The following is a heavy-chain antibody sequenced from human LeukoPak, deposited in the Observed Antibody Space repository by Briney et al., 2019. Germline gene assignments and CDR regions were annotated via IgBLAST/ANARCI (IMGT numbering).Heavy chain of an antibody. V-gene: IGHV3-66*01. CDR3: ARDDTRDGYNT. CDR1: GFTVSSNY. Sequence: GGSLRLSCAASGFTVSSNYMSWVRQAPGKGLEWVSVIYSGGSTYYADSVKGRFTISRGNSKNTLYLQMNSLRAEDTAVYYCARDDTRDGYNTWGQGTLVTVSS. D-gene: IGHD5-24*01. CDR2: IYSGGST. J-gene: IGHJ5*02.